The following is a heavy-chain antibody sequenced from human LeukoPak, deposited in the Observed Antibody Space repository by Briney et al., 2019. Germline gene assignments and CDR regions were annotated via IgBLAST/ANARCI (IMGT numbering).Heavy chain of an antibody. Sequence: SGGSLRLSSAVCVFTLSSNDMSWVGQAPGKGLERVGRIKSKTDGGTTDYAAPVKGRFTISRDDSKNTLYLQMNSLKTEDTAVYISVRVSVVVNSKEYYYWMNVCSQGTSVTVSS. D-gene: IGHD3-22*01. CDR3: VRVSVVVNSKEYYYWMNV. J-gene: IGHJ6*02. CDR2: IKSKTDGGTT. CDR1: VFTLSSND. V-gene: IGHV3-15*01.